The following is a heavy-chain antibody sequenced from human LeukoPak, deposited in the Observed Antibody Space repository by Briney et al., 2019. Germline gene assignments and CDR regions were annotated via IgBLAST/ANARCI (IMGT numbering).Heavy chain of an antibody. CDR1: GGSISSYY. CDR2: IYHSGST. V-gene: IGHV4-59*01. Sequence: SETLSLTCTVSGGSISSYYWSWIRQPPGKGLEWIGSIYHSGSTNYNPSLKSRVTISVDTSKNQFSLKLSSVTAADTAVYYCARDSPYYYGSGSATYYMDVWGKGTTVTISS. D-gene: IGHD3-10*01. CDR3: ARDSPYYYGSGSATYYMDV. J-gene: IGHJ6*03.